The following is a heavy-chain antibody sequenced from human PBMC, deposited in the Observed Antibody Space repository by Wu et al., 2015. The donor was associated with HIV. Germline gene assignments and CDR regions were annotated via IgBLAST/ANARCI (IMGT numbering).Heavy chain of an antibody. Sequence: QVQLQESGPGLVKPSETLSLTCTVSGGSISNYYWSWIRQSPGKGLEWMGYIYYNGSTNYNPSLKSRVTISVDMSKNQFSLKLSSVTAADTAVYYCGRGGFLFKSGYDSGNVFDIWGQGTVVTVSS. V-gene: IGHV4-59*01. D-gene: IGHD5-12*01. J-gene: IGHJ3*02. CDR2: IYYNGST. CDR1: GGSISNYY. CDR3: GRGGFLFKSGYDSGNVFDI.